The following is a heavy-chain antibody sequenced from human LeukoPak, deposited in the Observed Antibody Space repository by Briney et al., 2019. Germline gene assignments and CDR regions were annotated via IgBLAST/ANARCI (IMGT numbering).Heavy chain of an antibody. Sequence: SETLSLTCTVSGGSISSYCWSWIRQPPGKGLEWIGYIYYSGSTNYNPSLKSRLTISVDTHKNLFSLNLTSVTAADTAVYYCARGRDPLPMHYYYYYGMDVWGQGTTVTVSS. CDR3: ARGRDPLPMHYYYYYGMDV. V-gene: IGHV4-59*01. J-gene: IGHJ6*02. CDR2: IYYSGST. CDR1: GGSISSYC.